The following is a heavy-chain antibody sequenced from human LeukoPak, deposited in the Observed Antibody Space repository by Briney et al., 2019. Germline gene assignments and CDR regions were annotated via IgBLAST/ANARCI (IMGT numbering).Heavy chain of an antibody. CDR2: IYYSGST. J-gene: IGHJ4*02. V-gene: IGHV4-30-4*01. CDR3: ARAGFGELGYFDY. D-gene: IGHD3-10*01. CDR1: GGSISSGDYY. Sequence: SQTLSLTCTVSGGSISSGDYYWSWIRQPPGKGLEWIGYIYYSGSTYYNPSLKSRVTISVDTSKNQFSLKLSSVTAADTAVYYCARAGFGELGYFDYWGQGTLVTVPS.